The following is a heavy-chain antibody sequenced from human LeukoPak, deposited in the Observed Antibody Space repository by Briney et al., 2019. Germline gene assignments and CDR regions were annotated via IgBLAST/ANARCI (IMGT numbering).Heavy chain of an antibody. J-gene: IGHJ3*01. CDR3: VTHYKWDLLVHAFDF. CDR1: GIPSKKYG. V-gene: IGHV3-33*01. CDR2: IWHDGSPT. D-gene: IGHD1-26*01. Sequence: PGGSLRLSCAVSGIPSKKYGMHWVRQAPGKGLEWVATIWHDGSPTMYADSAKGRFTISRDDSKNILYLQMNSLRAEDTAEYYCVTHYKWDLLVHAFDFWGQGTRVTVSS.